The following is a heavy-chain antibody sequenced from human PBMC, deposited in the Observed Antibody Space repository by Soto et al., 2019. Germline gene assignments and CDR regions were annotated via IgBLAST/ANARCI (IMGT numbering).Heavy chain of an antibody. J-gene: IGHJ4*02. D-gene: IGHD3-10*01. CDR2: INFDGSST. CDR3: VRVYPVGPGSASFYY. V-gene: IGHV3-74*03. Sequence: GGSLRLSCAASGFTLNNYWMHWVRQGPGKGLLWVSRINFDGSSTVYADSVKGRFTISRDNAKNSLYLQMNSLRAEDTAVYYCVRVYPVGPGSASFYYWGQGTPVTVS. CDR1: GFTLNNYW.